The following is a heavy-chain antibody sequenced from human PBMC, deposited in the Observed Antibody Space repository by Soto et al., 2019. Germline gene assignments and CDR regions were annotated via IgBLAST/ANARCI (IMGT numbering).Heavy chain of an antibody. V-gene: IGHV3-73*01. Sequence: EVQLVESGGGLVQPGGSLKLSCAASGFIFSGSAVHWVRQASGKGLAWVGRILSKAGNYATAYPASMKGRFTISRDDSENTAFLQMNSLKAEDTAVYYCIRGGSPYYYDYWSQGTLVAVSS. CDR3: IRGGSPYYYDY. J-gene: IGHJ4*02. CDR2: ILSKAGNYAT. CDR1: GFIFSGSA.